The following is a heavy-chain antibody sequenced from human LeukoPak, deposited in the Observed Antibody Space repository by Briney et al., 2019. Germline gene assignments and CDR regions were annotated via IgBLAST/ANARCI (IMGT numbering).Heavy chain of an antibody. CDR3: ARGGIIGTTNNWFDP. Sequence: QSSETLSLTCAVYGGSFSGYYWSWIRQPPGKGLEWIGEINHSGGTNYNPSLKSRVTISVDTSKNQFSLKLSSVTAADTAMYYCARGGIIGTTNNWFDPWGQATLVTVSS. J-gene: IGHJ5*02. CDR2: INHSGGT. D-gene: IGHD1-20*01. CDR1: GGSFSGYY. V-gene: IGHV4-34*01.